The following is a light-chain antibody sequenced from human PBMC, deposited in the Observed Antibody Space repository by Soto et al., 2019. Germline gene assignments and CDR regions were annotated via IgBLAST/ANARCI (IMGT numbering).Light chain of an antibody. CDR1: NSNIGSNT. CDR3: AAWDDSLNGRV. Sequence: QSVLTQPPSASGTPGQRVTISCSGSNSNIGSNTVHWYQQLPGTAPKLLIYSNNQRPSGVPDRFSGSKSGTSASLAISGLQSEDEADYYCAAWDDSLNGRVFGGGTKLTVL. J-gene: IGLJ2*01. V-gene: IGLV1-44*01. CDR2: SNN.